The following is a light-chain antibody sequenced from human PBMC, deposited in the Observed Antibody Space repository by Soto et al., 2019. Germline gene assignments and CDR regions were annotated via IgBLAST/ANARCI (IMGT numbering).Light chain of an antibody. J-gene: IGKJ1*01. V-gene: IGKV3-20*01. CDR1: QSVSRSY. CDR3: HHYET. CDR2: GAS. Sequence: EVVMTQSPATLSVSPGERATLSCRASQSVSRSYLGWYQQKPGQAPRLLMYGASIRAAGVPDRFSGSGSGTEFTLTISRLEPEDFTVYYCHHYETFGQGTKV.